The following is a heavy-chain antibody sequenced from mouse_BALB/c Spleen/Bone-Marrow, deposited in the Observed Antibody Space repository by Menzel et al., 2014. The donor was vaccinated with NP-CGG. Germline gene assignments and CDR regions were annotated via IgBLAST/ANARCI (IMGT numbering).Heavy chain of an antibody. Sequence: VQLQQSGPELEKPGASVKISCKASGYSFTGYNMNWVKQSDGRSLEWIGNIDPYYGGTSYNQKFRGKATLTVDKSSSTAYMQLTILTSEASAVYYCSRAHFGGNSLGYWGQGTPVTVSA. J-gene: IGHJ3*01. CDR2: IDPYYGGT. V-gene: IGHV1S135*01. D-gene: IGHD2-1*01. CDR3: SRAHFGGNSLGY. CDR1: GYSFTGYN.